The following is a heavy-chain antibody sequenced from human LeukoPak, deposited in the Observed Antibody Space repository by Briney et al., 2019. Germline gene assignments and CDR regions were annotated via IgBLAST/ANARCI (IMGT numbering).Heavy chain of an antibody. V-gene: IGHV4-59*08. CDR3: ARLPGYGMDV. J-gene: IGHJ6*02. CDR1: GGSISDYY. CDR2: IYYSGST. Sequence: SETLSLTCTVSGGSISDYYWSWIRQPPGKGLEWIGYIYYSGSTNYNPSLKSRVTISVDTSKNQFSLKLSSVTAADTAVYYCARLPGYGMDVWGQGTTVTVSS.